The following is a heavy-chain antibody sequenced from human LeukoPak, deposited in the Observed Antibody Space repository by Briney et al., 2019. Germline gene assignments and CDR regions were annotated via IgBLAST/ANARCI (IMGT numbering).Heavy chain of an antibody. D-gene: IGHD3-22*01. V-gene: IGHV4-39*01. CDR1: GGSISSSSYY. CDR2: VYYRGTT. Sequence: SETLSLTCTVSGGSISSSSYYWSWIRQPPGKGLEWIGNVYYRGTTYYNPSLTSRVTISVDTSKNQFSLRLTSVTAADTAVYYCARNSMIGYYYYMDVWGKGTTVTVSS. CDR3: ARNSMIGYYYYMDV. J-gene: IGHJ6*03.